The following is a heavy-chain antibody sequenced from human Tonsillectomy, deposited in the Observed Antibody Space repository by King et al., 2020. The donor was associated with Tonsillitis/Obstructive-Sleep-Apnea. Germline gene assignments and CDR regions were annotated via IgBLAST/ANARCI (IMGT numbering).Heavy chain of an antibody. CDR3: ARNIVVVVAATDPFDY. V-gene: IGHV4-34*01. J-gene: IGHJ4*02. D-gene: IGHD2-15*01. CDR1: GGSFSGYY. Sequence: VQLQQWGAGLLKPSETLSLTCAVYGGSFSGYYWSWIRQPPGKGLEWIGEINHSGSTNYNPSLKSRVTISVDTSKNQFSLKLRPVTAADTAVYYCARNIVVVVAATDPFDYWGQGTLVTVSS. CDR2: INHSGST.